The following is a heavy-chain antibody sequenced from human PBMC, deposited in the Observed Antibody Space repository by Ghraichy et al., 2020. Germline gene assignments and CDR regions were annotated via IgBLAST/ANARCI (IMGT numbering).Heavy chain of an antibody. CDR1: GFTFSSFD. CDR3: TKDAAGKSSGSGSYGDY. D-gene: IGHD3-10*01. Sequence: GGSLRLSCAASGFTFSSFDMHWVRQAPGKGLEWVEFIRHDGRNNYYTDSVKGRFTISRDNSKNTLFLQMNSLRTEDTAVYFCTKDAAGKSSGSGSYGDYWGQGTLVTVSS. J-gene: IGHJ4*02. CDR2: IRHDGRNN. V-gene: IGHV3-30*02.